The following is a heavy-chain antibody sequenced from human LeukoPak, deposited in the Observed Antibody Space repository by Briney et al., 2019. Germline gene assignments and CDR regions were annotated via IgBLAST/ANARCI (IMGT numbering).Heavy chain of an antibody. D-gene: IGHD3-10*01. Sequence: HEASVKVSCKASGYTFTSYGISWVRQAPGQGLEWMGWISAYNGNTNYAQKLQGRVTMTTDTSTSTAYMELRSLRPDDTAVYYCARAHVLLWFGGKYYFDYWGQGTLVTVSS. CDR3: ARAHVLLWFGGKYYFDY. CDR1: GYTFTSYG. V-gene: IGHV1-18*04. J-gene: IGHJ4*02. CDR2: ISAYNGNT.